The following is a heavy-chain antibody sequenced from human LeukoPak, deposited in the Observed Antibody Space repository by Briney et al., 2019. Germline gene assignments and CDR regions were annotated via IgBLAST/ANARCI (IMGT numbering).Heavy chain of an antibody. CDR3: ASGVSHFRGYSYGYTFDY. CDR2: IYHSGST. V-gene: IGHV4-38-2*02. CDR1: GYSISSGYY. J-gene: IGHJ4*02. Sequence: ASETLSLTCTVSGYSISSGYYWGWIRQPPGKGLEWIGSIYHSGSTYYNPSLKSRVTISVDTSKNQFSLKLSSVTAADTAVYYCASGVSHFRGYSYGYTFDYWGQGTLVTVSS. D-gene: IGHD5-18*01.